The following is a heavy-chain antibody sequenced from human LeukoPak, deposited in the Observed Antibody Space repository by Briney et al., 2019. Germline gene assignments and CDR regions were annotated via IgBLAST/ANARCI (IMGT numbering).Heavy chain of an antibody. CDR1: GFTFSSYA. CDR2: ISGSGGST. V-gene: IGHV3-23*01. D-gene: IGHD3-10*01. J-gene: IGHJ4*02. CDR3: APRGRFGELLFV. Sequence: GGCQRLSCAASGFTFSSYATSWVRHAPGKWLEWVSAISGSGGSTYYADSVKGRFTISRDNSKNTLYLQMNSLRAEDTAVYYCAPRGRFGELLFVWGQGTLVSVSS.